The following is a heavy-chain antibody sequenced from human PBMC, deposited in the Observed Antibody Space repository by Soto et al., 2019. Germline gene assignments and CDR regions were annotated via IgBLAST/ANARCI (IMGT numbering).Heavy chain of an antibody. Sequence: GGALRLSCAASGFTFSSYEMNLVRQAPGEGLGWVSYISSSGSTIYYADSVKGRFTISRDNAKNSLYLQMNSLRAEDTAVYYCARAMMQKTWIQLWPYGMDVWGQGTTVTVSS. J-gene: IGHJ6*02. CDR2: ISSSGSTI. CDR1: GFTFSSYE. V-gene: IGHV3-48*03. CDR3: ARAMMQKTWIQLWPYGMDV. D-gene: IGHD5-18*01.